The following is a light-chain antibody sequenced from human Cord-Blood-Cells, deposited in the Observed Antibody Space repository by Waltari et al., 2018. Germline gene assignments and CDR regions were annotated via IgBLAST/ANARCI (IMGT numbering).Light chain of an antibody. CDR2: EGS. CDR1: SSDVGSYNL. V-gene: IGLV2-23*01. J-gene: IGLJ3*02. CDR3: CSYAGSSRV. Sequence: QSALTQPASVSGSPGQSITIPCTGTSSDVGSYNLVSWYHQHPGKAPKLMIYEGSKRPSGVSNRFSGSKSGNTASLTISGLQAEDEADYYCCSYAGSSRVFGGGTKLTVL.